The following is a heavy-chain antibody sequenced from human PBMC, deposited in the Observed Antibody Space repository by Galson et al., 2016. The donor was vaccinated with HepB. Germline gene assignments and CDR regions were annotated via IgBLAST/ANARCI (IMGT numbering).Heavy chain of an antibody. D-gene: IGHD2-21*02. CDR1: GGTVSSYA. V-gene: IGHV1-18*01. CDR2: ISGYNGYT. J-gene: IGHJ5*01. CDR3: ARSGDGNWFES. Sequence: SVKVSCKASGGTVSSYAISWVRQARGQGLEWMGWISGYNGYTDSAQKLQGRVTMTTDTSTSTAYMELSSLRSDDTAVYFCARSGDGNWFESWGQGTLVTVSS.